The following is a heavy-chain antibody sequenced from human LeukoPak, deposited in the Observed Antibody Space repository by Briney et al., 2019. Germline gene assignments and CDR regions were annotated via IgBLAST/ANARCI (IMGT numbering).Heavy chain of an antibody. CDR3: ASSKRYRSSTSCYYGDFDY. J-gene: IGHJ4*02. CDR2: TYYRSKWYN. D-gene: IGHD2-2*01. CDR1: GDSVSSNSAA. Sequence: SQTLSLTCAISGDSVSSNSAAWNWIRQSPSRGLEWLGRTYYRSKWYNDYAVSVKSRITINPDTFKNQFSLQLSSVTAADTAVYYCASSKRYRSSTSCYYGDFDYWGQGTLVTVSS. V-gene: IGHV6-1*01.